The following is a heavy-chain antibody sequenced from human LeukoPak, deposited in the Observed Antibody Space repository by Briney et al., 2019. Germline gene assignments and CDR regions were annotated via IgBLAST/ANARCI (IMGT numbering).Heavy chain of an antibody. CDR2: INATGTTT. Sequence: ASVKVSCKASGYTFINNWMHWVRQAPGQGLEWVGLINATGTTTLYAQKFQGRVTLTTDRSTSTDHMELRRLRSDETAVYYGARDGIVVVVAADNYFDHSGHGNLVPVSS. D-gene: IGHD2-15*01. J-gene: IGHJ4*01. CDR3: ARDGIVVVVAADNYFDH. V-gene: IGHV1-46*01. CDR1: GYTFINNW.